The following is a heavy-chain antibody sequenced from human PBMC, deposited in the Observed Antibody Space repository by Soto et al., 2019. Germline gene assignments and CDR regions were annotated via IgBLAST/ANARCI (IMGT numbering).Heavy chain of an antibody. V-gene: IGHV3-23*01. J-gene: IGHJ4*02. CDR1: GFPFVNYG. D-gene: IGHD6-19*01. Sequence: PVGSLRHSSTASGFPFVNYGMSCVRQTTGKGLEWVSTVSGSGGSTYYAASVKGRFTISREYSKNTLYLQMNSLRAEDTAVYFCARQRSYNSGFFDYWSQGTLVTVSS. CDR2: VSGSGGST. CDR3: ARQRSYNSGFFDY.